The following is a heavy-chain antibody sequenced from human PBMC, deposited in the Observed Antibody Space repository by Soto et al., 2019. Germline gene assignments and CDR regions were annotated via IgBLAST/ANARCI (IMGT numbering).Heavy chain of an antibody. Sequence: GGSLRLSCVASGFTFSSYWMHWVRQAPGKGLVWVSRINSDGSSTSYADSVKGRFTISRDNAKNTLYLQMNSLRAEDTAVYYCASIMITVGGVIVNGKDAFDIWGQGTMVTVSS. CDR2: INSDGSST. CDR1: GFTFSSYW. V-gene: IGHV3-74*01. J-gene: IGHJ3*02. D-gene: IGHD3-16*02. CDR3: ASIMITVGGVIVNGKDAFDI.